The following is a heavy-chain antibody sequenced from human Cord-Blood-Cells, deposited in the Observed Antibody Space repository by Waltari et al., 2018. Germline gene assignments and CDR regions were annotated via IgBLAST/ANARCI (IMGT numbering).Heavy chain of an antibody. J-gene: IGHJ5*02. D-gene: IGHD6-13*01. CDR3: ASDKWEAAGIGWFDP. Sequence: QVQLVQSGAEVKKPGASVKVSCKVSGYTLPELSMHWVRPAPGKGLEWMGGCEPEDGETIYAQKFQGRVTMTEDTSTDTAYMELSSLRSEDTAVYYCASDKWEAAGIGWFDPWGQGTLVTVSS. V-gene: IGHV1-24*01. CDR1: GYTLPELS. CDR2: CEPEDGET.